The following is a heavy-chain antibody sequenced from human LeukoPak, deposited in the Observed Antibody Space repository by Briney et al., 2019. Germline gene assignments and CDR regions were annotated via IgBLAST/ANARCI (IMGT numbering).Heavy chain of an antibody. CDR3: ARVGPTVVTLDY. D-gene: IGHD4-23*01. Sequence: TGGSLRLSCAASGFTFDDYGMSWVRQAPGKGLEWVSGINWNGGSTGYADSVKGRFTISRDNAKHPLYLQMNSLSAEDTALYYCARVGPTVVTLDYWGQGTLVTVSS. J-gene: IGHJ4*02. CDR2: INWNGGST. V-gene: IGHV3-20*04. CDR1: GFTFDDYG.